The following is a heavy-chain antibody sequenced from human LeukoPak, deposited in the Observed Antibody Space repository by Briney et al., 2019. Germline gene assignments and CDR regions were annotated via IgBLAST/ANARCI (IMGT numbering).Heavy chain of an antibody. CDR2: IKQDGSEK. CDR3: ARTRPVNSGYYAFDAFDI. Sequence: PGGSLRLSCAASGFTFSNAWMSWVRQAPGKGLEWVANIKQDGSEKYYVDSVKGRFTISRDNAKNSLYLQMNSLRAEDTAVYYCARTRPVNSGYYAFDAFDIWGQGTMVTVSS. CDR1: GFTFSNAW. D-gene: IGHD3-22*01. J-gene: IGHJ3*02. V-gene: IGHV3-7*01.